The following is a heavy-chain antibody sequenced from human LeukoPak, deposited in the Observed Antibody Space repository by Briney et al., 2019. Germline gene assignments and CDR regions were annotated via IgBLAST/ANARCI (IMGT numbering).Heavy chain of an antibody. D-gene: IGHD6-13*01. CDR1: GFTFDDYG. CDR3: ARDPYSSSWYGDFDY. J-gene: IGHJ4*02. CDR2: ISDTGNT. V-gene: IGHV3-23*01. Sequence: TGGSLRLSCAASGFTFDDYGMSWVRQAPGKGLEWVSAISDTGNTYHADSVKGRFTISRDSSKNTLYLQMNSLRAEDTAVYYCARDPYSSSWYGDFDYWGQGTLVTVSS.